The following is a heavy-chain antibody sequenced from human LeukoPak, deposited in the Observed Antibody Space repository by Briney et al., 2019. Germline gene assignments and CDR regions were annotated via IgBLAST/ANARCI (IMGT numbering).Heavy chain of an antibody. V-gene: IGHV3-48*03. D-gene: IGHD1-7*01. CDR3: ARDSRRNYRSFDY. CDR1: GFTFSSYE. J-gene: IGHJ4*02. CDR2: ISSSGSTI. Sequence: GGPLRLSCAASGFTFSSYEMNWVRQAPGKGLEWVSYISSSGSTIYYADSVKGRFTISRDNAKNSLYLQMNSLRAEDTAVYYCARDSRRNYRSFDYWGQGTLVTVSS.